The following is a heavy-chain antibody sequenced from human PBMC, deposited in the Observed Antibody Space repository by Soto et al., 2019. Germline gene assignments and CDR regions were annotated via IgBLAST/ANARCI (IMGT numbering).Heavy chain of an antibody. Sequence: GASVKVSCKASGYTFTSYYMHWVRQAPGQGLEWMGIINPSGGSTSYAQKFQGRVTMTRDTSTSTVYMELSSLRSEDTAVYYCARDPPSLGYCSSTSCAKGWFDPWGQGTLVTVSS. CDR2: INPSGGST. V-gene: IGHV1-46*01. D-gene: IGHD2-2*01. CDR3: ARDPPSLGYCSSTSCAKGWFDP. CDR1: GYTFTSYY. J-gene: IGHJ5*02.